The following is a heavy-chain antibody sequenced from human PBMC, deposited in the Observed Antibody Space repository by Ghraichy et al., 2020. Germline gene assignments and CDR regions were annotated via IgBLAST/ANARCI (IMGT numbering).Heavy chain of an antibody. CDR1: GFTFSSYA. CDR3: AKDLEEGKRSIAVAGFDY. D-gene: IGHD6-19*01. V-gene: IGHV3-23*01. CDR2: ISGSGGST. J-gene: IGHJ4*02. Sequence: GGSLRLSCAASGFTFSSYAMSWVRQAPGKGLEWVSAISGSGGSTYYADSVKGRFTISRDNSKNTLYLQMNSLRAEDTAVYYCAKDLEEGKRSIAVAGFDYWGQGTLVTVSS.